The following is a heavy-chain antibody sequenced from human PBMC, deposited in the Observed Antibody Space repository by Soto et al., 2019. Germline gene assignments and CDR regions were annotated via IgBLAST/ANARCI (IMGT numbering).Heavy chain of an antibody. Sequence: QVQLVQSGAEVKKPGSSVKVSCKASGGTFSSYGISWVRQAPGQGLEWMGGIIPMFGTANYAQKFQGRVTLSAAESTRTAEKELSSLRSEDTALYYCARLTGHYYLNGENWFDPWGQGTRVSVSS. CDR3: ARLTGHYYLNGENWFDP. D-gene: IGHD1-1*01. V-gene: IGHV1-69*01. CDR2: IIPMFGTA. CDR1: GGTFSSYG. J-gene: IGHJ5*02.